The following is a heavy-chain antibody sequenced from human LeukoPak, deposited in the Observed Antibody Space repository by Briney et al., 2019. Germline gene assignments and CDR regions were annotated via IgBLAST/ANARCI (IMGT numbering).Heavy chain of an antibody. CDR2: FQYGGNS. Sequence: SETLSLTCNVSGSSITAFYWSWIRQSPGKGLEWIGSFQYGGNSKYNPSLKSRVAMSVDTSKRQLSLRLTSVTAADTAAYYCTQEGDFWSGPPHYYMDVWGTGTTVTVSS. D-gene: IGHD3-3*01. J-gene: IGHJ6*03. CDR1: GSSITAFY. V-gene: IGHV4-59*01. CDR3: TQEGDFWSGPPHYYMDV.